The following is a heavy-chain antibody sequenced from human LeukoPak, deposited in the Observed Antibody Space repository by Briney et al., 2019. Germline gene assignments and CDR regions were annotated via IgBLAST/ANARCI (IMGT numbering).Heavy chain of an antibody. CDR3: ARLGAVAGPEDAFDI. J-gene: IGHJ3*02. D-gene: IGHD6-19*01. CDR1: GFTFSNFA. Sequence: QSGASLRLSCAASGFTFSNFAMSWVRQAPGKGLEWVSAISDTDDRTYYADSVKGRFTISRDNSKNTLYLQMNSLRAEDTAVYYCARLGAVAGPEDAFDIWGQGTMVTVSS. CDR2: ISDTDDRT. V-gene: IGHV3-23*01.